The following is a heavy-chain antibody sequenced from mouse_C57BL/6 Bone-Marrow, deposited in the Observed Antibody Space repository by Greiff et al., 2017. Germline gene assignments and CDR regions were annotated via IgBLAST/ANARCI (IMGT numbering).Heavy chain of an antibody. Sequence: EVQRVESGGGLVKPGGSLKLSCAASGFTFSSYAMSWVRQTPEKRLEWVATISDGGSYTYYPDNVKGRFTISRDNAKNNLYLQMSHLKSEDTAMYYCARRGYYGSSLYYYAMDYWGQGTSVTVSS. CDR2: ISDGGSYT. J-gene: IGHJ4*01. D-gene: IGHD1-1*01. CDR1: GFTFSSYA. CDR3: ARRGYYGSSLYYYAMDY. V-gene: IGHV5-4*01.